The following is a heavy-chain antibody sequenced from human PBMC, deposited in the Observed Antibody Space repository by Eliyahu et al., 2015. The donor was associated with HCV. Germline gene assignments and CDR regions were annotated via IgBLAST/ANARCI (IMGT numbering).Heavy chain of an antibody. CDR3: ASTTGYSSGPALDY. CDR2: ISSSSSYI. V-gene: IGHV3-21*01. D-gene: IGHD6-19*01. J-gene: IGHJ4*02. Sequence: GKGLEWVSSISSSSSYIYYADSVKGRFTISRDNAKNSLYLQMNSLRAEDTAVYYCASTTGYSSGPALDYWGQGTLVTVSS.